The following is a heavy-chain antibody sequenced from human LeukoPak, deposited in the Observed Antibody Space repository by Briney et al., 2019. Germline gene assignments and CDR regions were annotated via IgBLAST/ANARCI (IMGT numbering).Heavy chain of an antibody. CDR3: ARDINWMAFDI. V-gene: IGHV4-59*01. J-gene: IGHJ3*02. CDR2: IYYSGST. Sequence: SETLSLTCAVYGGSFSGYYWSWIRQPPGKGLEWIGYIYYSGSTNYNPSLKSRVTISVDTSKNQFSLKLSSVTAADTAVYHCARDINWMAFDIWGQGTMVTVSS. D-gene: IGHD2-2*03. CDR1: GGSFSGYY.